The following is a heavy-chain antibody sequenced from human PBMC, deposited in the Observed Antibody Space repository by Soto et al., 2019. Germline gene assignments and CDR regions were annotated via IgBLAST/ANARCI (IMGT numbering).Heavy chain of an antibody. CDR1: WFPLRTKGMC. Sequence: RPAPRSAAHSVGLKCRSCWFPLRTKGMCVSWVRQPPGKALEWLALVDWDDDKYYSTSLRTRLTISKDTSKNQVVLTMTNMDPVDTATYYCARTFNGYPDYWGQGTLVTVSS. V-gene: IGHV2-70*20. CDR3: ARTFNGYPDY. J-gene: IGHJ4*02. CDR2: VDWDDDK. D-gene: IGHD5-18*01.